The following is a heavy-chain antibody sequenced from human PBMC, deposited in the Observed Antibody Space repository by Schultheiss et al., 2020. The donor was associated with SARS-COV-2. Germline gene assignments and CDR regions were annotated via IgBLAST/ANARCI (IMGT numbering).Heavy chain of an antibody. CDR3: ARTPCSGGSCYFYGMDV. CDR2: ISYDGSNK. J-gene: IGHJ6*02. Sequence: GGSLRLSCAASGFTFSSYAMHWVRQAPGKGLEWVAVISYDGSNKYYADSVKGRFTISRDNSKNTLYLQMNSLRAEDTAVYYCARTPCSGGSCYFYGMDVWGQGTTVTVSS. D-gene: IGHD2-15*01. CDR1: GFTFSSYA. V-gene: IGHV3-30*04.